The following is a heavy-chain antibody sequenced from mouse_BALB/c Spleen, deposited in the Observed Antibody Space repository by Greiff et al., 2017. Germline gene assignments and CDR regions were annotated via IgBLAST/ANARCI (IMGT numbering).Heavy chain of an antibody. Sequence: EVQRVESGGGLVKPGGSLKLSCAASGFTFSSYAMSWVRQTPEKRLEWVATISSGGSYTYYPDSVKGRFTISRDNAKNTLYLQMSSLRSEDTAMYYCARLNDYGFAYWGQGTLVTVSA. CDR3: ARLNDYGFAY. J-gene: IGHJ3*01. V-gene: IGHV5-9-3*01. CDR1: GFTFSSYA. D-gene: IGHD2-4*01. CDR2: ISSGGSYT.